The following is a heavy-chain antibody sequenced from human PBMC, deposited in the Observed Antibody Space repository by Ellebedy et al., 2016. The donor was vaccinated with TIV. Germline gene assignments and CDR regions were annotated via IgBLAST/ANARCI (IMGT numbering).Heavy chain of an antibody. CDR3: AKERGRYGHDY. CDR1: GGSISSGGYY. CDR2: IYYSGST. V-gene: IGHV4-31*03. J-gene: IGHJ4*02. D-gene: IGHD5-18*01. Sequence: MPSETLSLTCTVSGGSISSGGYYWSWIRQHPGKGLEWIGYIYYSGSTYYNPSLKSRVTISVDTSKNQFSLKLSSVTAADTAVYYCAKERGRYGHDYWGQGTLVTVSS.